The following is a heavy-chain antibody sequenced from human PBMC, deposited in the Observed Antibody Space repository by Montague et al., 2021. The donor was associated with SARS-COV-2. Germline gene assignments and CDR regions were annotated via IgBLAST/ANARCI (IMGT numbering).Heavy chain of an antibody. J-gene: IGHJ6*02. CDR3: ARVGVGTMVRGVIPAYYYYGMDV. V-gene: IGHV4-61*02. CDR2: IYTSGST. Sequence: TLSLTCTVSGGSISSGSYYWSWIRQPAGKGLEWIGRIYTSGSTNYNPSLRGRVTISVDTSKNQFSLKLSSVTAADTAVYYCARVGVGTMVRGVIPAYYYYGMDVGGQGTTVTASS. CDR1: GGSISSGSYY. D-gene: IGHD3-10*01.